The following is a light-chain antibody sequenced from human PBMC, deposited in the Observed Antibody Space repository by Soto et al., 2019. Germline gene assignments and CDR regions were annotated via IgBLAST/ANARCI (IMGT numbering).Light chain of an antibody. CDR1: SGDVGNYNL. J-gene: IGLJ1*01. V-gene: IGLV2-8*01. CDR3: ASYAGGKNFYV. Sequence: QSVLTQPASVSGSPGQSITISCSGVSGDVGNYNLVSWYQQHPGEAPKLIIYEVTKRPSGVPDRFSGSKSGNTASLTVSGLQAEDEADYHCASYAGGKNFYVFGTGTKLTVL. CDR2: EVT.